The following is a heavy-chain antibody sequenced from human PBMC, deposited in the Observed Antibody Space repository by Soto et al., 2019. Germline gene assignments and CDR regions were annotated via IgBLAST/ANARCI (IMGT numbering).Heavy chain of an antibody. J-gene: IGHJ4*02. D-gene: IGHD3-10*01. CDR1: GLTFSNYA. CDR2: ISDDGRNK. Sequence: VRLSWAASGLTFSNYAMHGARQAPCKGLEWVAVISDDGRNKYYADSVKGRFTISRDNSKNTLYLQVNSLRADDTAVYYCARNGSGNYYHFDYWGQGTLVTVSS. CDR3: ARNGSGNYYHFDY. V-gene: IGHV3-30*04.